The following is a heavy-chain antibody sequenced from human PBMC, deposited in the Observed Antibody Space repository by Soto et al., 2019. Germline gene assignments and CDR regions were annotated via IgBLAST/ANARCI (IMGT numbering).Heavy chain of an antibody. CDR1: GGSISNNGYY. V-gene: IGHV4-39*01. D-gene: IGHD6-13*01. CDR2: IYYSGST. Sequence: QLQLQESGPGLVKPSETLSLTCTVSGGSISNNGYYWGCIRQPPGKGLEWIGSIYYSGSTYYNPSLKSRVTVSVDTSKIHFSLKLSSVTAADTAVYYCARSRSGIVDYWGQGTLVTVSS. CDR3: ARSRSGIVDY. J-gene: IGHJ4*02.